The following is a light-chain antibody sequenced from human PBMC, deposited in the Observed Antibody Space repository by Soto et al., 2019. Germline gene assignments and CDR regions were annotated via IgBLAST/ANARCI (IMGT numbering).Light chain of an antibody. CDR1: XXXSSSY. Sequence: QSPGTLSLSPXXRATLSXXXXXXXSSSYLAWYQQKLGQAPRLLIYGASSRATGIPDRFSSSGSGTDFTLTISRLEPEDFAVYYCQQYGSSPLTFGGGTKVEIK. CDR2: GAS. CDR3: QQYGSSPLT. V-gene: IGKV3-20*01. J-gene: IGKJ4*01.